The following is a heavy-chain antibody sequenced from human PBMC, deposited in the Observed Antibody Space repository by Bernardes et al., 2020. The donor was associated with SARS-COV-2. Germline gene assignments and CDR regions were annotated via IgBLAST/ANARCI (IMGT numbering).Heavy chain of an antibody. J-gene: IGHJ4*02. CDR2: ISSDGSTT. CDR3: PTGNFDN. V-gene: IGHV3-30-3*01. CDR1: GDSIRSGD. Sequence: LSLTCTVSGDSIRSGDYHWSWVRQAPGKGLEWVAVISSDGSTTYYADSVRGRFTISRDNSQNTLYLQINSLRADDTAVFYCPTGNFDNWGQGTLVTVSS.